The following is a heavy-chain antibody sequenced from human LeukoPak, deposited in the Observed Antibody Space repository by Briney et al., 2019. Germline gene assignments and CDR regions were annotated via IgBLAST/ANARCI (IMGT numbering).Heavy chain of an antibody. J-gene: IGHJ3*02. CDR3: AKDLQRQVAFDI. CDR1: GFTFSSYG. CDR2: IRYDGSNK. D-gene: IGHD4-11*01. V-gene: IGHV3-30*02. Sequence: GGSLRLSCAASGFTFSSYGMHWVRQAPGKGLEWVAFIRYDGSNKYYADSVKGRFTISRDNSKNTLYLQMNSLRAEDTAVYYCAKDLQRQVAFDIWGQGTMVTVSS.